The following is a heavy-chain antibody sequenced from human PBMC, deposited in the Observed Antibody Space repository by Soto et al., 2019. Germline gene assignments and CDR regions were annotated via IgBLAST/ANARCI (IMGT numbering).Heavy chain of an antibody. V-gene: IGHV6-1*01. CDR3: ARSEEDSDYGYYGLDV. J-gene: IGHJ6*02. CDR2: TYYRSRWYS. D-gene: IGHD2-15*01. CDR1: GDSVSSSSVA. Sequence: PSQTLSLTCVISGDSVSSSSVAWNWVRQSPSRGLEWLGRTYYRSRWYSDFAVSVRGRIVINADTSKNQFSLQLNSVTPEDTAVYFCARSEEDSDYGYYGLDVWGQGTTVTVSS.